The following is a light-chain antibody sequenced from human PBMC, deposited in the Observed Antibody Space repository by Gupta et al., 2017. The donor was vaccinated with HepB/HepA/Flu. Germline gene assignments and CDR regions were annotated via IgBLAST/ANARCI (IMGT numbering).Light chain of an antibody. Sequence: NFMLTQPDSVSESPGKTVTISCTRSSGSISRNYVQWYQQRPGRAPTNLLDEDNQRRSGVPARFSCATNCSSTAALPTISLLEDDDAAYYYSPSYDARTLHVFGAGTKVTVL. V-gene: IGLV6-57*03. CDR1: SGSISRNY. J-gene: IGLJ1*01. CDR3: PSYDARTLHV. CDR2: EDN.